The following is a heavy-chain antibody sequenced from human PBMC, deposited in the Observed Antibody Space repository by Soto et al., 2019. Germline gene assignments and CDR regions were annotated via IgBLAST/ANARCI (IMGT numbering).Heavy chain of an antibody. D-gene: IGHD3-16*02. Sequence: GGSLRLSCAASGFTFSSYAMNWVRQAPGKGLEWVSAIGVSGDSTYYADSVKGRFTISRDNSKNTLYLQMNSLRAEDTAVYYCATPHDVHLGELSSFDYWGQGTLVTVSS. CDR1: GFTFSSYA. CDR2: IGVSGDST. V-gene: IGHV3-23*01. J-gene: IGHJ4*02. CDR3: ATPHDVHLGELSSFDY.